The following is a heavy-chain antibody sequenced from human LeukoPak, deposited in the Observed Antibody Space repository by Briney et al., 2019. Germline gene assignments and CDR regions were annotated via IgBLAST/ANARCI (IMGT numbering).Heavy chain of an antibody. CDR3: ARKGYSYVSDY. D-gene: IGHD5-18*01. CDR2: IYYSGST. V-gene: IGHV4-39*01. J-gene: IGHJ4*02. Sequence: SETLSLTCTVSGGSISSSSYYWGWIRQPPGKGLEWIGSIYYSGSTYYNPSLKSRVTISVDTSKNQFSLKLSSVTAADTAVYYCARKGYSYVSDYWGQGTLVTVSS. CDR1: GGSISSSSYY.